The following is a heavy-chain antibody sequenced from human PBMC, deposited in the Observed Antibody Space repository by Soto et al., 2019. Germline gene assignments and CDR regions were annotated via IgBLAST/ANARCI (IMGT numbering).Heavy chain of an antibody. CDR1: GYTFTSYG. CDR2: ISAYNGNT. D-gene: IGHD6-13*01. J-gene: IGHJ6*02. Sequence: GASVKVSCKASGYTFTSYGISWVRQAPGQGLEWMGWISAYNGNTNYAQKLQGRVTMTTDTSTSTAYMELRSLRSDDTAVYYCAREAAAVYYYGMDVWGQGTTVTVSS. V-gene: IGHV1-18*01. CDR3: AREAAAVYYYGMDV.